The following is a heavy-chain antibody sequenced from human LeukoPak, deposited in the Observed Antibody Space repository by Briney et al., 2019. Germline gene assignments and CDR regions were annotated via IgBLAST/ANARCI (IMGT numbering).Heavy chain of an antibody. CDR1: GFTFSNYG. V-gene: IGHV3-30*02. CDR3: AKDKAAAGTIYFDL. Sequence: GGSLRLSCAASGFTFSNYGMHRVRQAPGKGLEWVAFIRYDGSDKYYADSVKGRFTISRDNSKNTLYLQMNSLRAEDTAVFHCAKDKAAAGTIYFDLWGKGTTVTVSS. D-gene: IGHD6-13*01. CDR2: IRYDGSDK. J-gene: IGHJ6*03.